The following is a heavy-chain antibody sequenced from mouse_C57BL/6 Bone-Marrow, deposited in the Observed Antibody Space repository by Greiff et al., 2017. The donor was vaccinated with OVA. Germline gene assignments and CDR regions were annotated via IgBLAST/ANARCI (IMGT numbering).Heavy chain of an antibody. CDR2: ISSGGDYI. Sequence: DVMLVESGEGLVKPGGSLKLSCAASGFTFSSYAMSWVRQTPEKRLEWVAYISSGGDYIYYADTVKGRFTISRDNARNTLYLQMSSLKSEDTAMYYCTRDTTVVPWYVDVWGTGTTVTVSS. V-gene: IGHV5-9-1*02. D-gene: IGHD1-1*01. CDR1: GFTFSSYA. CDR3: TRDTTVVPWYVDV. J-gene: IGHJ1*03.